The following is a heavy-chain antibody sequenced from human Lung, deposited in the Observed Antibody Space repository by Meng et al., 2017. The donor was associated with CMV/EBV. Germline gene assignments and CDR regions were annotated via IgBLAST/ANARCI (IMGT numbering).Heavy chain of an antibody. D-gene: IGHD3-10*01. CDR3: AKGDYDGSGRSIDY. J-gene: IGHJ4*02. Sequence: GESLKISCAASGFTFSSYGMHWVRQAPGKGLEWVAVIWYDGSDKYYADSVKGRFTTSRDNSKNTLYLQMSSLRAEDTAVYYCAKGDYDGSGRSIDYGVQGTXVTVAS. V-gene: IGHV3-33*06. CDR1: GFTFSSYG. CDR2: IWYDGSDK.